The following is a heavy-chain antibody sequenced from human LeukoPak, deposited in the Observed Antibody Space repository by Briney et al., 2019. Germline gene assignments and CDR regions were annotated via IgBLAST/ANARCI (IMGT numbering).Heavy chain of an antibody. V-gene: IGHV3-64D*09. CDR1: GFTFSSYG. CDR2: ISYNGGST. D-gene: IGHD3/OR15-3a*01. Sequence: PGGSLRLSCAASGFTFSSYGMHWVRQAPGKALEYVSAISYNGGSTYYANSVKDRFTISRDNSKNTLYLQMSSLRPEDTAVFYCVRRTGNYFDYWGQGTLVTVPS. J-gene: IGHJ4*02. CDR3: VRRTGNYFDY.